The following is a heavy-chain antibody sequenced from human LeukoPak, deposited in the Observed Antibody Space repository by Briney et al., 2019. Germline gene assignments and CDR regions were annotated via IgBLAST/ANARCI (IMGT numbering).Heavy chain of an antibody. J-gene: IGHJ4*02. CDR1: GFTFSSYD. D-gene: IGHD6-19*01. Sequence: PGGSLRLSCAASGFTFSSYDMHWVRQAPGKGLEWVAVISYDGSYKYSADSVKGRFTISRDNSKNTLYLQMNSLRAEDTAVYYCASCVAVPGLPDYWGQGTLVTVSS. CDR3: ASCVAVPGLPDY. CDR2: ISYDGSYK. V-gene: IGHV3-30*03.